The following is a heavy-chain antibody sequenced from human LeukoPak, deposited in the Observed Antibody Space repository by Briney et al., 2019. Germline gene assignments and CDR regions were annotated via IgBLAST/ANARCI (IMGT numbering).Heavy chain of an antibody. Sequence: PPETLSLTCTVSGGSISSYYWSWIRQPAGKGLEWIGRIYTSGSTNYNPSLKSRVTMSVDASKNQFSLKLSSVTAADTAVYYCARNGWDYYYYGMDVWGQGTTVTVSS. D-gene: IGHD6-19*01. CDR2: IYTSGST. CDR3: ARNGWDYYYYGMDV. CDR1: GGSISSYY. J-gene: IGHJ6*02. V-gene: IGHV4-4*07.